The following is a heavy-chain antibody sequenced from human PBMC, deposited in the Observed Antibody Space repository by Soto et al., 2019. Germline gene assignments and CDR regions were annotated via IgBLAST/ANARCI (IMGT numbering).Heavy chain of an antibody. CDR3: ERVSYHDGVGELRQH. CDR1: GYTFTSYG. Sequence: QVQLVQSGAEVKKPGASVKVSCKASGYTFTSYGISWVRQAPGQGLEWMGWISAYNGNTNYAQKLQGRVTMTTDTSTSQSYMELRSLRSDDTAVYYCERVSYHDGVGELRQHWGQGPLVTVSS. J-gene: IGHJ4*02. CDR2: ISAYNGNT. V-gene: IGHV1-18*01. D-gene: IGHD1-26*01.